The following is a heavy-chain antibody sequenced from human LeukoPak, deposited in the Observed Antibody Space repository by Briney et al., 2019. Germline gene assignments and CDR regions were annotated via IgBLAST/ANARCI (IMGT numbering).Heavy chain of an antibody. J-gene: IGHJ4*02. Sequence: GGSLRLSCAASGFTFSSYGMRWVRQAPGKGLEWVAVISYDGSNKYYADSVKGRFTISRDNSKNTLYLQMNSLRAEDTAVYYCAKAVGYSYGLYFDYWGQGTLVTVSS. CDR1: GFTFSSYG. D-gene: IGHD5-18*01. CDR3: AKAVGYSYGLYFDY. V-gene: IGHV3-30*18. CDR2: ISYDGSNK.